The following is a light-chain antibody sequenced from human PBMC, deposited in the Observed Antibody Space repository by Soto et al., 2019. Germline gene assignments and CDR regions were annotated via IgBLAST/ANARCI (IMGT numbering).Light chain of an antibody. Sequence: QSALTQPPSASGSPGQSVTISCTGTSSDVGGYNYVSWYQQHPGKAPKLMIYEVSKRPSGVPDRFSGSKSGNTASLTVSGLQAEDEADYYCSSYAGSNIYVVFGGGTQLT. V-gene: IGLV2-8*01. CDR1: SSDVGGYNY. CDR2: EVS. J-gene: IGLJ2*01. CDR3: SSYAGSNIYVV.